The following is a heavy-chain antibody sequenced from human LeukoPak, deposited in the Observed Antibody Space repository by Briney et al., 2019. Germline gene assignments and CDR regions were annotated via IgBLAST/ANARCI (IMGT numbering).Heavy chain of an antibody. CDR1: GFTFSSYE. V-gene: IGHV3-48*03. CDR3: ARALTYCSGGSCPYYFDY. Sequence: GGSLRLSCAASGFTFSSYEMNWVRQAPGKGLEWVSYISSSGSTIYYADFVKGRFTISRDNAKNSLYLQMNSLRAEDTAVYYCARALTYCSGGSCPYYFDYWGQGTLVTVSS. J-gene: IGHJ4*02. CDR2: ISSSGSTI. D-gene: IGHD2-15*01.